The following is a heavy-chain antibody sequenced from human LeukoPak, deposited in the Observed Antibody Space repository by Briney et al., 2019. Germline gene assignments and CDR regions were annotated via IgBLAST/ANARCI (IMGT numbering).Heavy chain of an antibody. D-gene: IGHD4-17*01. V-gene: IGHV3-74*01. CDR3: AREGPFYGDYIEAYFDY. CDR1: GFTFSSYW. J-gene: IGHJ4*02. CDR2: INSDGSST. Sequence: GGSLRFSCAASGFTFSSYWMHWVRQAPGKGLVWVSRINSDGSSTSYADSVKGRFTISRDNAKNTLYLQMNSLRAEDTAVYYCAREGPFYGDYIEAYFDYWGQGTLVTVSS.